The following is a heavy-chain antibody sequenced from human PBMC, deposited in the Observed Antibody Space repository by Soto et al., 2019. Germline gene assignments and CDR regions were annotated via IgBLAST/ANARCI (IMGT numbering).Heavy chain of an antibody. D-gene: IGHD4-17*01. Sequence: QVHLVQSGAEVKTPGASVKVSCQASGYTFITYDISWVRQAPGQGLEWMGWISTYSGDTKYAQKFQGRVTMTTDTTTTTAALELRSLRSYDAAVYDLARHHGPQTSENWFDPWGPGTGVTGPS. CDR3: ARHHGPQTSENWFDP. J-gene: IGHJ5*02. V-gene: IGHV1-18*01. CDR1: GYTFITYD. CDR2: ISTYSGDT.